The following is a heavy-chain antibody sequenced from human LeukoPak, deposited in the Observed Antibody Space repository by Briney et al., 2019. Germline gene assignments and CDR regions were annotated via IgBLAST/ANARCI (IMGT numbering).Heavy chain of an antibody. J-gene: IGHJ4*02. CDR1: GASISSYY. Sequence: SETLSLTCTVSGASISSYYRSWIRQPPGKGLEWIGYIYYSGSINYNYNPSLKSRVTISVDKSKNQFSLKLSSVTAADTAVYYCARRLDSSAWIDYWGQGTLVSVSS. CDR3: ARRLDSSAWIDY. CDR2: IYYSGSINY. D-gene: IGHD6-19*01. V-gene: IGHV4-59*08.